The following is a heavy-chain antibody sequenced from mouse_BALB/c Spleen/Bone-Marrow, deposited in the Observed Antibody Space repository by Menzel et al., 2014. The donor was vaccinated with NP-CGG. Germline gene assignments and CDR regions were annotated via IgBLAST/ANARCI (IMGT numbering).Heavy chain of an antibody. V-gene: IGHV1S22*01. CDR2: VYPGSDTA. D-gene: IGHD1-1*01. CDR3: TRSLYYYPAY. Sequence: LQQSGSELVRPGASVKLSCKASGYTFTNFWMHWVRQRPGQGLEWIGNVYPGSDTANYDEKFKSKAPLTVDTSSSTAYMQLSSLTSEDSAVYYCTRSLYYYPAYWGQGTLVTVST. CDR1: GYTFTNFW. J-gene: IGHJ3*01.